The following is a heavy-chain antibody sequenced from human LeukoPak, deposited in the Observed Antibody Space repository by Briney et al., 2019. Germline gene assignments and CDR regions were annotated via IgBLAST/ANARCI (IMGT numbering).Heavy chain of an antibody. Sequence: GRSLRLSCAASGFTLNDYYTSWIRQAPGKWLEWLSYINIGGNNTHYADCVKGRFTIARDNAKKSLYLEMNNLGAEDTAVYYCATDGAGFDTWGQGVLVTVSS. V-gene: IGHV3-11*01. J-gene: IGHJ5*02. CDR1: GFTLNDYY. CDR2: INIGGNNT. CDR3: ATDGAGFDT.